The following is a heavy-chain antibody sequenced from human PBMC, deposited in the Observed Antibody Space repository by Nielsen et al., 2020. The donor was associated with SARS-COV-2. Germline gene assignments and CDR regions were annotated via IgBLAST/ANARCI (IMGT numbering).Heavy chain of an antibody. V-gene: IGHV3-30-3*01. D-gene: IGHD3-10*01. Sequence: GESLKISCAASGFTFSSYAMHWVRQAPGKGLEWVAVISYDGSNKYYADSVKGRFTISRDNSKNTLYLQMNSLRAEDTAVYYCARDLAWGMVRGVINDAFDIWGQGTMVTVSS. CDR1: GFTFSSYA. CDR2: ISYDGSNK. CDR3: ARDLAWGMVRGVINDAFDI. J-gene: IGHJ3*02.